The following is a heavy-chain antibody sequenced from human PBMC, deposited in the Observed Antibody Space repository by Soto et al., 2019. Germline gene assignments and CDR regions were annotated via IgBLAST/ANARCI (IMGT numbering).Heavy chain of an antibody. D-gene: IGHD5-12*01. CDR3: AKDTATAITSYYFYGMVV. CDR2: ISYDGRNK. V-gene: IGHV3-30*18. CDR1: GFIFSTYG. Sequence: QMQLVESGGGVVQPGRSLRVSCEASGFIFSTYGMHWVRQAPGKGLEWVAVISYDGRNKYYADSVRVRFTISRDNSKNTLLLQMNSLRGEDTAVYYCAKDTATAITSYYFYGMVVWGQGTTVTVSS. J-gene: IGHJ6*02.